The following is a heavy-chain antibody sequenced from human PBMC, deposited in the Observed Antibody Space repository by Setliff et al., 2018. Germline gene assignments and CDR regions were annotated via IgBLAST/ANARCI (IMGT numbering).Heavy chain of an antibody. D-gene: IGHD3-10*01. CDR1: GGSISSYY. Sequence: KASETLSLTCTVSGGSISSYYWSWIRQPPGKGLEWIGYIYTSGSTNYNPSLKSRVTISVDTSKNQFSLKLSSVTAADTAVYYCARCRGYSYGSGSYYLDSWFDPWGQGTLVTVSS. V-gene: IGHV4-4*08. J-gene: IGHJ5*02. CDR3: ARCRGYSYGSGSYYLDSWFDP. CDR2: IYTSGST.